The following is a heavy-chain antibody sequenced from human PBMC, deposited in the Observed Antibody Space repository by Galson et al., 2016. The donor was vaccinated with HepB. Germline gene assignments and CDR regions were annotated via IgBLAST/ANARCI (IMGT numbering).Heavy chain of an antibody. V-gene: IGHV4-39*01. J-gene: IGHJ4*02. D-gene: IGHD6-19*01. Sequence: SETLSLTCTVSGGSISSIAYYWDWIRQPPGKGLEWIGGVYYSGSTYYNPSLKSRVTISVDTSKNQFSLKLNSVTAADTAVYYCARRRSAHVSSGWYADFWGQGTLVTVSS. CDR3: ARRRSAHVSSGWYADF. CDR1: GGSISSIAYY. CDR2: VYYSGST.